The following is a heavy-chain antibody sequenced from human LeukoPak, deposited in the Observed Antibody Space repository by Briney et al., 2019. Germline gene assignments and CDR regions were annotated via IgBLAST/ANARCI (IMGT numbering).Heavy chain of an antibody. CDR1: GYTFTSYY. CDR3: AREYSGYSSGWYVQRVDY. Sequence: ASVKVSCRASGYTFTSYYMHWVRQAPGQGLEWMGIINPSGGSTSYAQKFQGRVTMTRDTSTSTVYMELSSLRSEDTAVYYCAREYSGYSSGWYVQRVDYWGQGTLVTVSS. D-gene: IGHD6-19*01. V-gene: IGHV1-46*01. CDR2: INPSGGST. J-gene: IGHJ4*02.